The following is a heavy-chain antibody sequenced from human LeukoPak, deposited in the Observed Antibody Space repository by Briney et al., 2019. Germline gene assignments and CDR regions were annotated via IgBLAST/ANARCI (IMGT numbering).Heavy chain of an antibody. J-gene: IGHJ4*02. Sequence: GESLKISCKGSGYSFTNYWIGWVRQMPRKGLEWMGIIYPGDSDTRYSPSFQGHVTISADKSITPAYLQWNSLKASDTAIYYCARGRLFAVTTGIDYWGQGTLVTVSS. CDR2: IYPGDSDT. V-gene: IGHV5-51*01. D-gene: IGHD4-17*01. CDR1: GYSFTNYW. CDR3: ARGRLFAVTTGIDY.